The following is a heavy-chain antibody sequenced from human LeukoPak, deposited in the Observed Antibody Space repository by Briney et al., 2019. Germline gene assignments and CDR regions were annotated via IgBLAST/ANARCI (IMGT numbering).Heavy chain of an antibody. CDR2: IYYSGST. CDR3: ARRAGTDAFDI. CDR1: GGSISSSSYY. V-gene: IGHV4-61*05. Sequence: SETLSLTCTVSGGSISSSSYYWGWIRQPPGKGLEWIGYIYYSGSTNYNPSLKSRVTISVDTSKNQFSLKLSSVTAADTAVYYCARRAGTDAFDIWGQGTMVTVSS. D-gene: IGHD1-1*01. J-gene: IGHJ3*02.